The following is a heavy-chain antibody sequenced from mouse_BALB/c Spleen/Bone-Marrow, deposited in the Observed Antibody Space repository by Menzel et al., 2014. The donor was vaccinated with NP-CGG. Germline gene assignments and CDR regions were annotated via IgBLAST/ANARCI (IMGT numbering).Heavy chain of an antibody. J-gene: IGHJ3*01. V-gene: IGHV3-2*02. CDR3: AREDNYAFAY. CDR1: GCSITSDYA. CDR2: INYSGFT. D-gene: IGHD1-3*01. Sequence: ESGPGLVKPSQSLSLTCTVTGCSITSDYAWNWIRQFPGDKLEWMGYINYSGFTTYNPSLKSRISIIRDTSKNQFFLQLNSVTTEDTATYYCAREDNYAFAYWDQGTLVTVSA.